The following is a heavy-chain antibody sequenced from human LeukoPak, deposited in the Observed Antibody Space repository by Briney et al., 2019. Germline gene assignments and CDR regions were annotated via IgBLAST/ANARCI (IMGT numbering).Heavy chain of an antibody. CDR3: ARDYARHPLSGMDV. J-gene: IGHJ6*02. CDR1: GGSFSGYY. Sequence: SETLSLTCAVYGGSFSGYYWSWIRQPPGKGLEWIGEINHSGSTNYNPSLKSRVTISVDTSKNQFSLKLSSVTAADTAVYYCARDYARHPLSGMDVWGQGTTVTVSS. CDR2: INHSGST. V-gene: IGHV4-34*01. D-gene: IGHD4-17*01.